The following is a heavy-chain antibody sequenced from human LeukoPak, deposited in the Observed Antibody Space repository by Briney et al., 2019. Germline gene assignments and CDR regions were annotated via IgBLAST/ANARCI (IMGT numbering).Heavy chain of an antibody. Sequence: PSQTLSLTCTVSGGSISSSSYYWGWLRQPPGKGLEWLGRIYYSGSTYYNPSLKSRVTISVDTSKNQFSLKLSSVTAADTAVYYCARQRGIAVAGSIWFDPWGQGTLVTVSS. V-gene: IGHV4-39*01. CDR2: IYYSGST. CDR3: ARQRGIAVAGSIWFDP. CDR1: GGSISSSSYY. J-gene: IGHJ5*02. D-gene: IGHD6-19*01.